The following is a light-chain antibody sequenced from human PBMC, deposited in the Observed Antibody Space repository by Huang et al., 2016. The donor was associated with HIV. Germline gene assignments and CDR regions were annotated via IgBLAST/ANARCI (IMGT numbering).Light chain of an antibody. CDR2: ATS. CDR3: QQYHSMPWT. J-gene: IGKJ1*01. Sequence: DIQMTQSPSSLSASGGDRVTITCRASQGIGNSLAWYQQKPEKAPRLLLYATSTLASGVPSRFSGSGSGTHYTLTINTLQPEDIASYYCQQYHSMPWTFGQGTKVEIK. CDR1: QGIGNS. V-gene: IGKV1-NL1*01.